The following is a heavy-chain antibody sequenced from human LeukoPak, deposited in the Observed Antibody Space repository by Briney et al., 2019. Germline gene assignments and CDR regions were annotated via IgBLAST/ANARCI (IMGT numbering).Heavy chain of an antibody. CDR2: IDYDGSIT. CDR3: VKDLGGNYDY. Sequence: GGSLRLSCAASGFTFSSYWIHWVRQVPGKGLVWISRIDYDGSITNYADSVKGRFTISRDNARNTLYLQMNSLRVDDTAVYYCVKDLGGNYDYWGQGTLVTVSS. V-gene: IGHV3-74*01. J-gene: IGHJ4*02. D-gene: IGHD1-7*01. CDR1: GFTFSSYW.